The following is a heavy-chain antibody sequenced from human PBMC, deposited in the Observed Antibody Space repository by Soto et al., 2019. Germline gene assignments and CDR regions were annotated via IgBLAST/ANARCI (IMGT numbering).Heavy chain of an antibody. CDR1: GGSISSGDYY. D-gene: IGHD2-2*01. CDR2: IYKSGST. J-gene: IGHJ6*02. Sequence: PSETLSLTCTVSGGSISSGDYYWSWIRHPPGKGLEWIGYIYKSGSTYYNPSLKSRITMSVATSKNQFSLKLNSVTAADTAVYYCARGCSDTTCPRPYYGMDVWGQGTTVTVSS. V-gene: IGHV4-30-4*01. CDR3: ARGCSDTTCPRPYYGMDV.